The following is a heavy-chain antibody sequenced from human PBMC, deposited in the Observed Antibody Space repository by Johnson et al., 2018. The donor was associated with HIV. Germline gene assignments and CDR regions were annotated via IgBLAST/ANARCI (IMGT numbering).Heavy chain of an antibody. CDR3: ARGSRWLLWPGSSFDI. CDR2: ISSDGSEK. Sequence: QVQLVESGGGVVQPGRSLRLSCAASGFTFSTYGMHWVRQAPGKGLEWVAAISSDGSEKYYADSVKGRFTISRDNSNNTQYLHMSNLRSEDTAVYYCARGSRWLLWPGSSFDIWGQGTMVTVSS. D-gene: IGHD5-24*01. V-gene: IGHV3-30*19. J-gene: IGHJ3*02. CDR1: GFTFSTYG.